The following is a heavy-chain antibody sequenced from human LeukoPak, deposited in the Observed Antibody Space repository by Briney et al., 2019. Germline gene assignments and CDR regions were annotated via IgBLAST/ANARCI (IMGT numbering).Heavy chain of an antibody. J-gene: IGHJ4*02. V-gene: IGHV1-69*05. CDR2: IIPIFGTA. D-gene: IGHD4-11*01. CDR1: GDTFSSYA. CDR3: ARGTTVTTFSY. Sequence: GASVKVSCKASGDTFSSYAISWVRQAPGQGLEWMGGIIPIFGTANYAQKFQGRVTITTDESTSTAYMELSSLRSEDTAVYYCARGTTVTTFSYWGQGTLVTVSS.